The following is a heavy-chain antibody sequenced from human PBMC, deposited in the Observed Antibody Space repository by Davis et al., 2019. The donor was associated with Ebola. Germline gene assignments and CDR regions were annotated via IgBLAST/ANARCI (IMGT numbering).Heavy chain of an antibody. D-gene: IGHD5-18*01. CDR1: AFISSSFD. Sequence: ASLKISCASSAFISSSFDMHWSRPGTGTVLEWVSAIGTAGDTYSPGSVKGRFTISRENAKNSLYLQMNSLSAEDTAVYYCARVRFGDTAVDYWGQGTLVTVSS. V-gene: IGHV3-13*01. CDR3: ARVRFGDTAVDY. CDR2: IGTAGDT. J-gene: IGHJ4*02.